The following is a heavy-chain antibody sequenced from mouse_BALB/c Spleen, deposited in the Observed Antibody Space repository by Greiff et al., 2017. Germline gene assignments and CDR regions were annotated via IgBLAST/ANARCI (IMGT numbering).Heavy chain of an antibody. CDR1: GFNIKDYY. CDR3: ARGGYDYRMDY. CDR2: IDPENGNT. J-gene: IGHJ4*01. Sequence: VQLQQSGAELVRPGALVKLSCKASGFNIKDYYMHWVKQRPEQGLEWIGWIDPENGNTISDPKFQGKASITADTSSNTAYLQLSSMTSADTAVYYCARGGYDYRMDYWGQGTSVTVSS. D-gene: IGHD2-14*01. V-gene: IGHV14-1*02.